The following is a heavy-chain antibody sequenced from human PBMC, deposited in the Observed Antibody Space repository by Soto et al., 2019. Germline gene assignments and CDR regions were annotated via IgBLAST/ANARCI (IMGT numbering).Heavy chain of an antibody. CDR1: GGSISTGGYY. D-gene: IGHD4-17*01. Sequence: SETLSLTCTVSGGSISTGGYYWTWIRQPPGKGLEWIGYIYYSGSTYYNPSLKSRVTISVDTSKNQFSLKLSSVTAADTAVYYCARGLSVTLFDNWGQGTLVTVSS. CDR2: IYYSGST. J-gene: IGHJ4*02. CDR3: ARGLSVTLFDN. V-gene: IGHV4-31*03.